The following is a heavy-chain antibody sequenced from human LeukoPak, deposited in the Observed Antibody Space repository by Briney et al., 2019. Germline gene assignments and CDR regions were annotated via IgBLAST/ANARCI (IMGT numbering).Heavy chain of an antibody. V-gene: IGHV1-18*01. Sequence: ASVKVSCKASGYTFTSYGISWVRQAPGQGLEWMGWISAYNGNTNYAQKLQGRVTMTTDTSTSTAYMELRSLRSDDTAVYYCARDATPYYDILTGNWFDPWGQGTLVTVSS. CDR3: ARDATPYYDILTGNWFDP. CDR2: ISAYNGNT. D-gene: IGHD3-9*01. CDR1: GYTFTSYG. J-gene: IGHJ5*02.